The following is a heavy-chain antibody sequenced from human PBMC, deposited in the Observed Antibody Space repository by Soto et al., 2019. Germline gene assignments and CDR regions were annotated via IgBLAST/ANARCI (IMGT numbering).Heavy chain of an antibody. CDR2: IYYSGST. CDR3: ARSPPHYYYYGMDV. CDR1: CGSISSGDYY. Sequence: PSETLSLTCTVSCGSISSGDYYWSWIRQPPGKGLEWIGYIYYSGSTYYNPSLKSRVTISVDTSKNQFSLKLSSVTAADTAVYYCARSPPHYYYYGMDVWGQGTTVTVS. J-gene: IGHJ6*02. V-gene: IGHV4-30-4*01.